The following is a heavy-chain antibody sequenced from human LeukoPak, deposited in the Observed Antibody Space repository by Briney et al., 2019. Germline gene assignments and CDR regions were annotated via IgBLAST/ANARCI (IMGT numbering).Heavy chain of an antibody. CDR1: GGTFSSYA. V-gene: IGHV1-69*06. Sequence: ASVKVSCKASGGTFSSYAISWVRQAPGQGLEWMGGIIPIFGTANYAQKFQGRVTITADKSTSTAYMELSSLRSEDTAVYYCARRGLLVRGVIIKNWFDPWGQGTLVTVSS. CDR3: ARRGLLVRGVIIKNWFDP. D-gene: IGHD3-10*01. CDR2: IIPIFGTA. J-gene: IGHJ5*02.